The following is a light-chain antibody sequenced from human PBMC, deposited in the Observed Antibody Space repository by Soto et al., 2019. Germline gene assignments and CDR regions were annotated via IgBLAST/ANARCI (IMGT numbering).Light chain of an antibody. CDR2: KAS. J-gene: IGKJ2*01. CDR3: QQYNSAYA. V-gene: IGKV1-5*03. CDR1: QTISSW. Sequence: DIQMTQSPSTLSASVGDRVTITCRASQTISSWLAWYQQKRGKAPKLLIYKASSLERGVPPRFSGSGSGTECTLTISSLQPDDFATYCCQQYNSAYAFGQGTKLDIK.